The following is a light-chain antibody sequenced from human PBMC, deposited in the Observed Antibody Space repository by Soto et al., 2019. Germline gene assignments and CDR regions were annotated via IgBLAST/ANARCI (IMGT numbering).Light chain of an antibody. CDR1: QSVSSSY. Sequence: EIVLTQSPGTLSLSPGERATLSCRASQSVSSSYLAWYQQKPGQAPRLLIYGASSRATGIPDRFSGSGSGKDFTLTISRLEPEDFAVYYCQQYGSSITFGKGTRLEIK. CDR2: GAS. J-gene: IGKJ5*01. V-gene: IGKV3-20*01. CDR3: QQYGSSIT.